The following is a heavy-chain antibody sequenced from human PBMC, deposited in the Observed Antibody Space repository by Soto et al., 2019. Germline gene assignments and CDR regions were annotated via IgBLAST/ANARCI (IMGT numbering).Heavy chain of an antibody. J-gene: IGHJ6*03. V-gene: IGHV3-66*01. CDR2: IYSGGST. Sequence: EVQLVESGGGLVQPGGSLRLSCAASGFTVSSNYMSWVRQAPGKGLEWVSVIYSGGSTYYADSVKGRFTISRDNSKNTLYLQMNSLRAEDTAVYYCPRAKVGYCSGGSCLYYYYYYYMDVWGKGTTVTVSS. CDR1: GFTVSSNY. CDR3: PRAKVGYCSGGSCLYYYYYYYMDV. D-gene: IGHD2-15*01.